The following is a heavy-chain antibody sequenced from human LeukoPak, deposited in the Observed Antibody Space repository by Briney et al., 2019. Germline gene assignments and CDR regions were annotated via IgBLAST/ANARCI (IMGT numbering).Heavy chain of an antibody. CDR2: ISGDGGST. D-gene: IGHD5-18*01. V-gene: IGHV3-43*02. CDR1: GFTFDDYA. CDR3: AKAWIQLW. J-gene: IGHJ4*02. Sequence: QPGGSLRLSCAASGFTFDDYAMHWVRQAPGKGLEWVSLISGDGGSTYYADSVKGRFTISRDNSKNSLYLQMNSLRAEDTAVYYCAKAWIQLWGGQGTLVTVSS.